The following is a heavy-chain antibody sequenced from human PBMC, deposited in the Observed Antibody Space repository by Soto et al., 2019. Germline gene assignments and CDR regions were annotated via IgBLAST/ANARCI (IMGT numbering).Heavy chain of an antibody. CDR2: ISNSGNTV. J-gene: IGHJ4*02. V-gene: IGHV3-11*01. D-gene: IGHD2-15*01. CDR3: VAALLRGGPYFDH. CDR1: GFIFRDYH. Sequence: QVQLVESGGGLVKPGGSLRLSCAASGFIFRDYHMSWIRQAPGKGLEWVAYISNSGNTVYYVDSVKGRFTISRDNAENSRDLQINSLGARGTAVYFCVAALLRGGPYFDHWGQGTQVTVSS.